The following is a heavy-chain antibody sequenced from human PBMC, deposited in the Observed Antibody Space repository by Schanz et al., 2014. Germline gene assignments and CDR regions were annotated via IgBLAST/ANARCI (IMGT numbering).Heavy chain of an antibody. CDR1: GFTFFGSFA. CDR3: AKDHPSSGWPAFDV. D-gene: IGHD6-19*01. V-gene: IGHV3-23*01. J-gene: IGHJ4*02. CDR2: MIGSGSSV. Sequence: EVHLLESGGGLVQPGGSLRLSCAASGFTFFGSFAMSWVRQAPGKGLEWVSRMIGSGSSVFYADSVKGRFTISRDNSRKTLYLQMNSLRADDSAIYYCAKDHPSSGWPAFDVWGQGTQVTVSS.